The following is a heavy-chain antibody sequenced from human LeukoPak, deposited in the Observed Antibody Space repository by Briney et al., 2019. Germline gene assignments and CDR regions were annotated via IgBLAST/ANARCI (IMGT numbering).Heavy chain of an antibody. J-gene: IGHJ5*01. Sequence: PSETLSLTCTVSGGSISSSSYYWGWIRQPPGKGLEWIGSIYYSGTTYYNPSLKSRVTLSVDTSKKQFSLKLSSVTAADTAVYYCARVGIPVAKNGWFAPWGQGTLVTVSS. D-gene: IGHD6-19*01. CDR1: GGSISSSSYY. CDR3: ARVGIPVAKNGWFAP. CDR2: IYYSGTT. V-gene: IGHV4-39*07.